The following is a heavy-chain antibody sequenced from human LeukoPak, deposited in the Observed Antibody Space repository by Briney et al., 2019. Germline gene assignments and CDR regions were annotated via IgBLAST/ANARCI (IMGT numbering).Heavy chain of an antibody. D-gene: IGHD6-13*01. CDR2: ISSSGSTI. CDR1: GFTFSTYE. V-gene: IGHV3-48*03. J-gene: IGHJ6*03. Sequence: GGSLRLSCAASGFTFSTYEMNWVRQAPGKGLEWVSYISSSGSTIYYADSVKGRFTISRHNAKNSLYLQMTSLRAEDTAVYYCARASSWPYYYMDVWGKGTTVTVSS. CDR3: ARASSWPYYYMDV.